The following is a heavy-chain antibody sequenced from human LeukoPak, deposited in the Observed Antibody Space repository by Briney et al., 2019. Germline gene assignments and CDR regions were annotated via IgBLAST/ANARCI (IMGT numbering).Heavy chain of an antibody. J-gene: IGHJ4*02. Sequence: GGSLRLSCTVSGFIFEDYAMHWVRQVPGKGLEWVSSITSNSGYVAYADSVKGRFSISRDNAKNSLYLQMNSLRTEDTAVYYCASSSGCGGDCYLDYWGQGTLVTVSS. D-gene: IGHD2-21*02. CDR1: GFIFEDYA. CDR2: ITSNSGYV. CDR3: ASSSGCGGDCYLDY. V-gene: IGHV3-9*01.